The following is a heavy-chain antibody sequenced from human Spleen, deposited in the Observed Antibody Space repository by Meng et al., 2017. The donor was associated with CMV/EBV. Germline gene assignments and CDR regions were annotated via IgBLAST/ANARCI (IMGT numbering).Heavy chain of an antibody. D-gene: IGHD6-19*01. CDR3: ARDRGWLAVDGGMDV. Sequence: DSVKVSCKASSYTFTSYGISWVRQAPGQGLEWMGWISVYNGNRNYAQKFQGRVTMTTDTSTSTAYMELRSLRSDATAVYYCARDRGWLAVDGGMDVWGQGTTVTVSS. CDR1: SYTFTSYG. J-gene: IGHJ6*02. CDR2: ISVYNGNR. V-gene: IGHV1-18*01.